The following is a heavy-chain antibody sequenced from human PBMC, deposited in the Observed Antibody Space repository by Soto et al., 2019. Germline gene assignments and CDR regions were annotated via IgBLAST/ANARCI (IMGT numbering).Heavy chain of an antibody. Sequence: PSETLSLTCTVSGGSISSYYWSWIRQPPGKGLEWIGYIYYSGSTNYNPSLKSRVTISVDTSKNQFSLKLSSVTAADTAVYYCARLKLRYFALNAFDIWGQGTMVTISS. CDR2: IYYSGST. J-gene: IGHJ3*02. CDR1: GGSISSYY. V-gene: IGHV4-59*08. CDR3: ARLKLRYFALNAFDI. D-gene: IGHD3-9*01.